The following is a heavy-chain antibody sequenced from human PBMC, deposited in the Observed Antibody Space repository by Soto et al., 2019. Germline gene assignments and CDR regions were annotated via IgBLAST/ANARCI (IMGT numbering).Heavy chain of an antibody. CDR3: AREKTTVTTSGRYFDY. CDR2: IYYSGST. V-gene: IGHV4-30-4*01. D-gene: IGHD4-17*01. Sequence: PSETLSLTCTVSGGTISSGDYYWSWLRQPPGKGLEWIGYIYYSGSTYYNTSLKSRVTRSVDTSKNQFSLKLSSVTAADTAVYYCAREKTTVTTSGRYFDYWGQGTLVTVSS. CDR1: GGTISSGDYY. J-gene: IGHJ4*02.